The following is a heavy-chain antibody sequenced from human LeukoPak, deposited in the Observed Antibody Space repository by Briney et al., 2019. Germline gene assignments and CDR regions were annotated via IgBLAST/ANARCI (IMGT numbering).Heavy chain of an antibody. J-gene: IGHJ4*02. Sequence: GSLRLSCAASGFTFSSYWMSWVRQAPGRGLEWVASIKQDGSQKYYVDSVKGRFTISRDNAENSLYLQMNSLRAEDTAVYYCARLSGDVTTFDYWGQGTLVTVSS. CDR3: ARLSGDVTTFDY. CDR2: IKQDGSQK. CDR1: GFTFSSYW. D-gene: IGHD4-17*01. V-gene: IGHV3-7*01.